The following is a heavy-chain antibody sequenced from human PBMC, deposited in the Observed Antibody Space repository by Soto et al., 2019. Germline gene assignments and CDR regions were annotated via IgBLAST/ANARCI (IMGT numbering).Heavy chain of an antibody. CDR3: ARTDCSGGSCYDGAFDI. CDR1: GGTFSSCT. CDR2: IIPILGIA. Sequence: QVQLVQSGAEVKKPGSSVKVSCKASGGTFSSCTISWVRQAPGQGLEWMGRIIPILGIANYAQKFQGRVTITADKSTSTAYMELSSLRSEDTAVYYCARTDCSGGSCYDGAFDIWGQGTMVTVSS. V-gene: IGHV1-69*02. D-gene: IGHD2-15*01. J-gene: IGHJ3*02.